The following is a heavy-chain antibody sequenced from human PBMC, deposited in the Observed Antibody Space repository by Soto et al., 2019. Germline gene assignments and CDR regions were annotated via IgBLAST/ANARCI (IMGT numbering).Heavy chain of an antibody. CDR1: GGSFSGYY. V-gene: IGHV4-34*09. Sequence: SETLSLTCAVYGGSFSGYYWSWIRQPPGKGLEWIGEINHSGSTYYNPSLKSRVTISVDTSKNQFSLKLSSVTAADTAVYYCARSRRDCGGVCGFDPWGQGTLVTVSS. D-gene: IGHD2-21*02. CDR3: ARSRRDCGGVCGFDP. CDR2: INHSGST. J-gene: IGHJ5*02.